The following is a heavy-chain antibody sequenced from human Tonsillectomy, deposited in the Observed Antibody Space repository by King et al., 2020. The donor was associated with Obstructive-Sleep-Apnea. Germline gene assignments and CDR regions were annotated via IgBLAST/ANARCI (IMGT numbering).Heavy chain of an antibody. CDR1: GFTFSSYS. J-gene: IGHJ5*02. CDR3: ARDNSGYSP. CDR2: ITSSSSTI. Sequence: VQLVESGGGLVQPGGSLRLSCAASGFTFSSYSMNWVRQAPGKGLEWVSYITSSSSTIYYADSVKGRFTISRDNAKNSLYLQMNSLRVEDTAVYYCARDNSGYSPWGQGTLVTVSS. V-gene: IGHV3-48*04. D-gene: IGHD3-22*01.